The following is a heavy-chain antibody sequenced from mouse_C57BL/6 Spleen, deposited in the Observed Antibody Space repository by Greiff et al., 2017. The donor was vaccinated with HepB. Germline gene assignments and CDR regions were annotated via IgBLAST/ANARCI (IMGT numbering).Heavy chain of an antibody. CDR1: GFTFSSYA. CDR3: ASPQLGQGAWFAY. Sequence: EVKLMESGGGLVKPGGSLKLSCAASGFTFSSYAMSWVRQTPEKRLEWVATISDGGSYTYYPDNVKGRFTISRDNAKNNLYLQMSHLKSEDTAMYYCASPQLGQGAWFAYWGQGTLVTVSA. V-gene: IGHV5-4*03. D-gene: IGHD4-1*02. J-gene: IGHJ3*01. CDR2: ISDGGSYT.